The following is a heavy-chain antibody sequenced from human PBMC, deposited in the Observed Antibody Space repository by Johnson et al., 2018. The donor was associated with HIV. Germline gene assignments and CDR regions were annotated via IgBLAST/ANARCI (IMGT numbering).Heavy chain of an antibody. CDR1: GFTFYDYA. D-gene: IGHD3-22*01. Sequence: VESGGGLVQPGRSLILSCAASGFTFYDYAMHWVLHAPRTGLEWVSGIRLNSGSIGYADSGKGRFTISRDNAKNSLYLQMNSLRAEDTAVYYCARGDNYYDSSGYYFAFDIWGQGKMVTVSS. J-gene: IGHJ3*02. V-gene: IGHV3-9*01. CDR2: IRLNSGSI. CDR3: ARGDNYYDSSGYYFAFDI.